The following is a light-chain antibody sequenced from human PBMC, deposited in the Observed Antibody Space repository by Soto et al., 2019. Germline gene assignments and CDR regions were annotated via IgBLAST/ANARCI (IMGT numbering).Light chain of an antibody. CDR3: QQYNNLWT. V-gene: IGKV3-11*01. CDR1: QSVRTS. CDR2: DAS. Sequence: EIVLTQSPDTLSLSPGEIATLSCRASQSVRTSLACYQQKPGQAPRLLIYDASNRATGIPARFSRSESGTDFTLTISSLDREDFAVYYWQQYNNLWTFGQGTKVETK. J-gene: IGKJ1*01.